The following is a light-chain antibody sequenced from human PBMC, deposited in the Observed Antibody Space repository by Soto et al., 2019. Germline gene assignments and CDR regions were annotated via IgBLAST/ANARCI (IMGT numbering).Light chain of an antibody. CDR3: ETWDSNIHWV. Sequence: QAVVTQSSSASASLGSSVKLTCTLSSGHSSYIIAWHQQQRGKAPRYLMKLEGSGSYNKGSGVPDRFSGSSSGADRYLTISNLQFEDEADYYCETWDSNIHWVFGGGTKVTVL. CDR2: LEGSGSY. CDR1: SGHSSYI. V-gene: IGLV4-60*02. J-gene: IGLJ3*02.